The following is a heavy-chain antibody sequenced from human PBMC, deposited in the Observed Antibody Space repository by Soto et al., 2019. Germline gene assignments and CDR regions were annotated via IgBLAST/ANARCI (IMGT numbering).Heavy chain of an antibody. CDR2: INPNSGGT. J-gene: IGHJ6*02. Sequence: ASVKVSCKASGYTFTGYYMHWLRQAPGQGLEWMGWINPNSGGTNYAQKFQGRVTMTRDTSISTAYMELSRLRSDDTAVYYCARDPIIYYYYGMDVWGQGTTVTVSS. CDR3: ARDPIIYYYYGMDV. D-gene: IGHD3-10*01. CDR1: GYTFTGYY. V-gene: IGHV1-2*02.